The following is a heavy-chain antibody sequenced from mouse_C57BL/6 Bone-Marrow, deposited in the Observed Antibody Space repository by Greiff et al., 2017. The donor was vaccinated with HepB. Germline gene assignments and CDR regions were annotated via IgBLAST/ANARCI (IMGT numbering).Heavy chain of an antibody. CDR1: EYEFPSHD. J-gene: IGHJ4*01. D-gene: IGHD1-1*01. CDR2: INSDGGST. Sequence: EVQGVESGGGLVQPGESLKLSCESNEYEFPSHDMSWVRKTPEKRLELVAAINSDGGSTYYPDTMERRFIISRDTTKKTLYLQMSSLRSEDTALYYCARYYYGSSQYYYAMDYWGQGTSVTVSS. V-gene: IGHV5-2*01. CDR3: ARYYYGSSQYYYAMDY.